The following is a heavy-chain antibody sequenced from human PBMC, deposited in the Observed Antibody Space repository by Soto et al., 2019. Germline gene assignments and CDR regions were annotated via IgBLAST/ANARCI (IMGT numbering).Heavy chain of an antibody. V-gene: IGHV3-73*01. D-gene: IGHD3-3*01. CDR2: IRSKPSAYAT. CDR1: VFTFSGSA. Sequence: PGGSLRLSCAASVFTFSGSAIHWVRQASGKGLEWVGRIRSKPSAYATAYAASVKGRFTISRDDSRNTAYLQMSSLKAEDTAVYYCTRVETSPFDYWGQGTLVTVSS. CDR3: TRVETSPFDY. J-gene: IGHJ4*02.